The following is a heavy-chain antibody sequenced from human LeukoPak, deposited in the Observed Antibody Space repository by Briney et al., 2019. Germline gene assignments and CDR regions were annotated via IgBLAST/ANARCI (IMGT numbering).Heavy chain of an antibody. CDR3: ANAFYSGYPGALAY. V-gene: IGHV3-30*18. Sequence: GRSLRLSCAAPGFTFSSYGMHCVPQAPGKGLEWVAVISYDGSNKYYTHSVKGRFTISRDNSKNTLYLQITSLRAEDTAVYYCANAFYSGYPGALAYWGQGTLVTVSS. J-gene: IGHJ4*02. CDR2: ISYDGSNK. D-gene: IGHD5-12*01. CDR1: GFTFSSYG.